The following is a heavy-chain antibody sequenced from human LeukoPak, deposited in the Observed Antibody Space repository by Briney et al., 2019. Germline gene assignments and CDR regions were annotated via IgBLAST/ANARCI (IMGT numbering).Heavy chain of an antibody. V-gene: IGHV3-15*01. D-gene: IGHD2-2*01. CDR2: IKSKTDSGTK. J-gene: IGHJ4*02. CDR1: GFTFSDAW. Sequence: GGSLRLSCAASGFTFSDAWMSWVRQAPGKGPEWVGRIKSKTDSGTKDYAAPVKGRFTISIDDSSSTLYLQMSSLKTEDTGVYYCTTVGPYCTSTTCYVVYFDYWGQGSLVTVSS. CDR3: TTVGPYCTSTTCYVVYFDY.